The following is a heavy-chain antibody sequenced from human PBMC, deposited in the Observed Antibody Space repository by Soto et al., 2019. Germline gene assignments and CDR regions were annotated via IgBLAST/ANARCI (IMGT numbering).Heavy chain of an antibody. V-gene: IGHV1-46*01. Sequence: ASVKVSCKASGYTFTDYDVHWVRQAPGQGLEWMGTVIPTGGRTSHAQNFQGRVTMTRDTSTTTVYMELSSLRFDDTAVYYCARSLSGWSYFDFWGQGTLVTVS. J-gene: IGHJ4*02. CDR3: ARSLSGWSYFDF. D-gene: IGHD6-19*01. CDR2: VIPTGGRT. CDR1: GYTFTDYD.